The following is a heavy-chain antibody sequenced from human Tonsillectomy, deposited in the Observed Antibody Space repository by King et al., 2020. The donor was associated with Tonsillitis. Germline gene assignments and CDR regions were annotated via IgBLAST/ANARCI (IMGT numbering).Heavy chain of an antibody. CDR1: GFTFGDYG. J-gene: IGHJ5*02. Sequence: VQLVESGGGLVKPGRSLRLSCTASGFTFGDYGMSWFRQAPGKGLEWVGFIRSKAYGGTTEYAASVKGRFSISRDDSKSIAYLQMNNLKTEDTAVYYCTGEGFVLVPAAYLDPWGQGPRVTVS. D-gene: IGHD2-2*01. CDR2: IRSKAYGGTT. CDR3: TGEGFVLVPAAYLDP. V-gene: IGHV3-49*05.